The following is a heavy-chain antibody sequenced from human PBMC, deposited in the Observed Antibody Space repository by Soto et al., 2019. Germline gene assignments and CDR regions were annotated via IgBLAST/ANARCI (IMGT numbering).Heavy chain of an antibody. V-gene: IGHV3-30*18. Sequence: QVQLVESGGGVVQPGRSLRLSCAASGFTLSSYAMNWVRQAPGKGLEWVADISYDGSNTYYADSVKGRFTISRDNSKNTLYLQMNSLRAEDTAVYFCAKDRSGWFSMDVWGQGTTVTVSS. D-gene: IGHD6-19*01. CDR2: ISYDGSNT. J-gene: IGHJ6*02. CDR1: GFTLSSYA. CDR3: AKDRSGWFSMDV.